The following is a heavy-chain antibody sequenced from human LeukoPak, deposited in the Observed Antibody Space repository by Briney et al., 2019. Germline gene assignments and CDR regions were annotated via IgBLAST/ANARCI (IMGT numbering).Heavy chain of an antibody. J-gene: IGHJ6*03. V-gene: IGHV1-69*13. CDR2: IIPIFGTA. Sequence: GASVKVSCKASGGTFSSYAISWVRQAPGQGLEWKGGIIPIFGTANYAQKFQGRVTITADESTSTAYMELSSLRSEDTAVYYCARCGGAYYYYYYMDVWGKGTTVTISS. CDR1: GGTFSSYA. D-gene: IGHD2-21*01. CDR3: ARCGGAYYYYYYMDV.